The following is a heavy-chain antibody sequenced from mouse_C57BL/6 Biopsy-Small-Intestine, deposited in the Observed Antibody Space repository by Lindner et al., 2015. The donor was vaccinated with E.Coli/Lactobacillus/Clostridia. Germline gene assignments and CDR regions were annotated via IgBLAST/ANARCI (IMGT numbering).Heavy chain of an antibody. V-gene: IGHV1-34*02. CDR1: GYTFTDYN. CDR3: ARGAYYRYEGYAMDY. CDR2: IYPNNGGT. Sequence: VQLQESGPELVKPGASVKISCKASGYTFTDYNMDWVKQSHGKSLEWIGYIYPNNGGTGYNQKFKGKATLTVDKSSSTAYMELHSLTSEDSAVYYCARGAYYRYEGYAMDYWGQGTSVTVSS. J-gene: IGHJ4*01. D-gene: IGHD2-14*01.